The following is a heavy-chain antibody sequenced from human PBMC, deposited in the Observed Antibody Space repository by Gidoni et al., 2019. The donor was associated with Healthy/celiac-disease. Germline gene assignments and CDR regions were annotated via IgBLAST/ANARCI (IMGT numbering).Heavy chain of an antibody. CDR3: ARRYCSSTSCYSRDLYYMDV. D-gene: IGHD2-2*01. CDR1: GGTFSSYA. V-gene: IGHV1-69*04. J-gene: IGHJ6*03. Sequence: QVQLVQSGAEVKKPGSSVKVSCKASGGTFSSYAISWVRQAPGQGLEWMGRIIPILGRANYAQKFQGRVTITADKSTSTAYMELSSLRSEDTAVYYCARRYCSSTSCYSRDLYYMDVWGKGTTVTVSS. CDR2: IIPILGRA.